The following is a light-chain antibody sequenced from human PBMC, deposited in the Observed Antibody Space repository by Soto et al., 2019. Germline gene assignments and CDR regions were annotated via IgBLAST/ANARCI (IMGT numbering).Light chain of an antibody. CDR1: PGTDANY. Sequence: EVVVTQSPGTLSLSPGERATLSCRASPGTDANYLAWYQQKPGQAPRLLIYGASSRATGIPDRFSGSGSRTDFTLTISRLEPEDFSMYYCQHYGKFPLTFGPGTRLDIK. J-gene: IGKJ3*01. CDR3: QHYGKFPLT. CDR2: GAS. V-gene: IGKV3-20*01.